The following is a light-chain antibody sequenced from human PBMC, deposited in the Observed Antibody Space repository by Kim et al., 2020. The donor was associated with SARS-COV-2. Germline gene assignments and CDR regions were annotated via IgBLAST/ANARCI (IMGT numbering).Light chain of an antibody. J-gene: IGKJ4*01. CDR1: QSVSSY. CDR2: DAS. V-gene: IGKV3-11*01. CDR3: QQRSNWPLT. Sequence: EIVLTQSPATLSLSPGERATLSCRASQSVSSYLAWYQQKADQAPRLLIHDASNRATGIPARFSGSGSGTDFTLTISSLEPEDFAVYYCQQRSNWPLTFGGGTKVDIK.